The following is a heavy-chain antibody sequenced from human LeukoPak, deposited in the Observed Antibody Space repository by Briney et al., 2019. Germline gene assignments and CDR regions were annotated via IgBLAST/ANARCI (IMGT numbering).Heavy chain of an antibody. Sequence: GGSLRLSCAASGFTFSGSAMSWVRQAPGEGLEWVSLISYSGANSYYTDSVRGRFPISRDNSKDTLFLQMSGLRAEDTAIYVCARDMQLSTWGLGTMVTVSS. CDR1: GFTFSGSA. CDR3: ARDMQLST. V-gene: IGHV3-23*01. J-gene: IGHJ3*01. D-gene: IGHD3-16*02. CDR2: ISYSGANS.